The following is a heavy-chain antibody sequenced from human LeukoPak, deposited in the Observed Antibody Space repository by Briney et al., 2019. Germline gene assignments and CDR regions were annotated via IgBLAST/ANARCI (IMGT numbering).Heavy chain of an antibody. Sequence: SVKVSCKASGYTFNGFYLHWVRQAPGQGLEWMGWINPNSGGTNYAQKFQGRVTMTRDTSISTAYMELSRLRSDDTAVYYCARWMATVTTPDYWGQGTLVTVSS. CDR1: GYTFNGFY. J-gene: IGHJ4*02. CDR3: ARWMATVTTPDY. CDR2: INPNSGGT. D-gene: IGHD4-11*01. V-gene: IGHV1-2*02.